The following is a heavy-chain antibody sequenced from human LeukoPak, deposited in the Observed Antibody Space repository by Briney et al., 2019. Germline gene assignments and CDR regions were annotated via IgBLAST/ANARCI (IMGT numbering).Heavy chain of an antibody. CDR3: AKDQHIEDYDFWSGPES. CDR1: GFTFSSYA. V-gene: IGHV3-23*01. D-gene: IGHD3-3*01. Sequence: TGGSLRLSCAASGFTFSSYAMSWVRQAPGKGLEWVSAISGSGGSTYYADSVKGRFTISRDNSKNTLYLQMNSLRAEDTAVYYCAKDQHIEDYDFWSGPESWGQGTLVTVSS. CDR2: ISGSGGST. J-gene: IGHJ4*02.